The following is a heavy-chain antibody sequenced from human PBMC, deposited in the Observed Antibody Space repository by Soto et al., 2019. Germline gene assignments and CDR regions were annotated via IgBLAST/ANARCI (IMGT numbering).Heavy chain of an antibody. CDR1: GFTFSGSA. CDR2: IRSKANSYAT. V-gene: IGHV3-73*01. Sequence: EVQLVVSGGGLVQPGGSLKLSCAASGFTFSGSAMHWVRQASGKGLEWVGRIRSKANSYATAYAASVKGRFTISRDDSKNTAYLQMNSLKTEDTAVYYCTRVGLVRGVGDYWGQGTLVTVSS. CDR3: TRVGLVRGVGDY. J-gene: IGHJ4*02. D-gene: IGHD3-10*01.